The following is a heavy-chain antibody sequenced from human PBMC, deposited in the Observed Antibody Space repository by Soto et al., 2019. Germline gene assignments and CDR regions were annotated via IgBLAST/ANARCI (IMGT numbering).Heavy chain of an antibody. D-gene: IGHD5-12*01. CDR3: EGSWT. J-gene: IGHJ3*01. CDR1: GFTIRNYA. V-gene: IGHV3-23*04. Sequence: EVQVVESGGDLVQPGGSLRLSCAASGFTIRNYAMSWVRQAPGKALEWVSGLSGGSDRTYYADSVKGRFTIFKDNSKNTLYLQMSSLRVEDTAVYHCEGSWTWGQGTMVNVSS. CDR2: LSGGSDRT.